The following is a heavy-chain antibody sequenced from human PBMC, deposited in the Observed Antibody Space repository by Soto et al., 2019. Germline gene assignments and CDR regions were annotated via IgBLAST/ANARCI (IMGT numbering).Heavy chain of an antibody. CDR1: GFSFSRYA. CDR2: ISKDGSHK. J-gene: IGHJ4*02. V-gene: IGHV3-30*04. D-gene: IGHD3-10*01. Sequence: GGSLRLSCAASGFSFSRYAIHWVRQAPGKGLEWVAVISKDGSHKYYLESVKGRSTISRDNSKNILSLQMNSLRDEDTAVYYCARSRSGAVADSFDFWGQGTLVTVSS. CDR3: ARSRSGAVADSFDF.